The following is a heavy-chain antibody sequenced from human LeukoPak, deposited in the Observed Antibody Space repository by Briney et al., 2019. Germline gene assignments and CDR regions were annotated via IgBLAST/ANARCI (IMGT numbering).Heavy chain of an antibody. CDR3: ARVAHTYGGTGDY. D-gene: IGHD5-18*01. Sequence: SVKVSCKASGGTFSSYAISWVRQAPGQGLEWMGGIIPIFGTANYAQRFQGRVTITADESTSTAYMELSSLRSEDTAVYYCARVAHTYGGTGDYWGQGTLVTVSS. CDR2: IIPIFGTA. CDR1: GGTFSSYA. J-gene: IGHJ4*02. V-gene: IGHV1-69*13.